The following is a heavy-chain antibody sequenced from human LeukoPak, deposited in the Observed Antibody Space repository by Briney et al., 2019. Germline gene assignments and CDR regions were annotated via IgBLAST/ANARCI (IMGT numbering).Heavy chain of an antibody. CDR1: GGSFNGYY. D-gene: IGHD1-26*01. V-gene: IGHV4-34*01. CDR2: INHSGST. Sequence: SETLSLTCAVYGGSFNGYYWSWIRQPPGKGLEWIGEINHSGSTNYNPSLKSRVTISVDTSKNQFSLKLSSVTAADTAVYYCARGRTRYGGYVDYWGQGTLVTVSS. CDR3: ARGRTRYGGYVDY. J-gene: IGHJ4*02.